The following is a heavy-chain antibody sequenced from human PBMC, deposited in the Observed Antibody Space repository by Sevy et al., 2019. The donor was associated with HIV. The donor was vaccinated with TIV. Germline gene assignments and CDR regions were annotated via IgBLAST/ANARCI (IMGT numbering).Heavy chain of an antibody. V-gene: IGHV3-9*01. CDR2: ISWNGGSI. Sequence: GGSLRLSCAASGFTFDDYAMHWVRQAPGKGLEWVSGISWNGGSIGYADSVKGRFTISRDNAKNSLYLQMNSLRAEDTALYYCAKSITMVRGVIIADAFDIWGQGTMVTVSS. CDR1: GFTFDDYA. CDR3: AKSITMVRGVIIADAFDI. J-gene: IGHJ3*02. D-gene: IGHD3-10*01.